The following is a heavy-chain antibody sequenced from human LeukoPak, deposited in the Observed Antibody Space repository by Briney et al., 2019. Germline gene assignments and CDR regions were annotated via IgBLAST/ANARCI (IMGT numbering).Heavy chain of an antibody. D-gene: IGHD3-22*01. CDR3: ARGQLYYDSSGFDY. J-gene: IGHJ4*02. CDR1: GLTFSSYG. CDR2: ISYDGSNK. Sequence: PGGSLRLSCAASGLTFSSYGMHWVRQAPGKGLEWVAVISYDGSNKYYADSVKGRFTISRDNSKNTLYLQMNSLRAEDTAVYYCARGQLYYDSSGFDYWGQGTLVTVSS. V-gene: IGHV3-30*03.